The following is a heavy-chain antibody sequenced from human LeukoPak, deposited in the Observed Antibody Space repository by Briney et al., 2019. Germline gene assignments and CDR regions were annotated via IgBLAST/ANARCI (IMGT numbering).Heavy chain of an antibody. CDR1: GGTFSSYA. CDR2: IIPIFGTA. CDR3: ARVRSDNDSSGVFDY. J-gene: IGHJ4*02. D-gene: IGHD3-22*01. Sequence: ASVNVSCKASGGTFSSYAISWVRQAPGQGLEWMGGIIPIFGTANYAQKFQGRVTITADESTSTAYMELSSLRSEDTAVYYCARVRSDNDSSGVFDYWGQGTLVTVSS. V-gene: IGHV1-69*13.